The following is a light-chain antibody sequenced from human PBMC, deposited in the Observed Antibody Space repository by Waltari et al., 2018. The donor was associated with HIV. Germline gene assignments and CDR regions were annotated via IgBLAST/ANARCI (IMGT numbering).Light chain of an antibody. CDR2: KDN. CDR3: QSADNSGTWV. J-gene: IGLJ3*02. V-gene: IGLV3-25*03. CDR1: ELPKQY. Sequence: SYELTQPPSVSVSPGQTARITCSGDELPKQYANWYQQKPGQAPILVIYKDNERPSGIPERFSGSSSGTTVTLTISGVQAEDEADYYCQSADNSGTWVFGGGTKLTVL.